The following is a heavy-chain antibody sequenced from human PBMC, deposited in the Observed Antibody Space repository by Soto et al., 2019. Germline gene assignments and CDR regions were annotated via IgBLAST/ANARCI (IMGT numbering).Heavy chain of an antibody. D-gene: IGHD3-22*01. J-gene: IGHJ4*02. V-gene: IGHV3-21*01. CDR1: GFTFSTYS. CDR2: ISSSSIYI. Sequence: PGGSLRLSCAASGFTFSTYSMNWVRQAPGKGLEWVSSISSSSIYIYYADSMEGRFTTSRDNAKNSLFLQLNSLRAEDTAVYYCARTGSLLPFDYWGQGILVTVSS. CDR3: ARTGSLLPFDY.